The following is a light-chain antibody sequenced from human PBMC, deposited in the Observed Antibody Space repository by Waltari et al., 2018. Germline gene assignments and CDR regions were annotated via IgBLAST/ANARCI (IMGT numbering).Light chain of an antibody. Sequence: QSVLTQPPSASGTPGQRVVISCSGSGSNIGSNPVNWYHQLPGTAPKLLIYTDHQRPSGVPDRFSGSKSGTSASLAISGLQSEDEADYYCAAWDDSLNGPHVVFGGGTKLTVL. CDR1: GSNIGSNP. J-gene: IGLJ2*01. V-gene: IGLV1-44*01. CDR2: TDH. CDR3: AAWDDSLNGPHVV.